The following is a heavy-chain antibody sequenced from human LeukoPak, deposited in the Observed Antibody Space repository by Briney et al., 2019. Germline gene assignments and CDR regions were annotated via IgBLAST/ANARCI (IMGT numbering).Heavy chain of an antibody. CDR2: IYTSGST. Sequence: SQTLSLTCTVSGGSISSYYWSWIRQPAGKGLEWIGRIYTSGSTNYNPSLKSRVTMSVDTSKNQFSLKLSSVTAADTAVYYCARVGYMVAAAGTSPVYFDYWGQGTLVTVSS. J-gene: IGHJ4*02. V-gene: IGHV4-4*07. CDR3: ARVGYMVAAAGTSPVYFDY. CDR1: GGSISSYY. D-gene: IGHD6-13*01.